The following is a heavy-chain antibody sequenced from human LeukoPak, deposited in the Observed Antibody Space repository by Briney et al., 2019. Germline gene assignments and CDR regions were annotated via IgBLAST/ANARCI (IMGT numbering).Heavy chain of an antibody. J-gene: IGHJ4*01. CDR3: AREYISPRRYDYVGGRNRPLGY. CDR2: INPNSGGT. CDR1: GYTFTGYY. Sequence: ASVNVSYKDSGYTFTGYYIHWVRQAPGQGLEWMGWINPNSGGTNYAQKFQGRVTMTRDTSISTAYMELSRLRSDDTAVYYCAREYISPRRYDYVGGRNRPLGYWGQR. V-gene: IGHV1-2*02. D-gene: IGHD3-16*01.